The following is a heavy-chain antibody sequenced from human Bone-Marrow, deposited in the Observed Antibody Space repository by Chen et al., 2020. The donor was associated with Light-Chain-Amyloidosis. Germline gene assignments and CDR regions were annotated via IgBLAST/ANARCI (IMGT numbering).Heavy chain of an antibody. CDR3: TKDRQRWIQLWPRDYVDY. D-gene: IGHD5-18*01. Sequence: QVYLGESGGGVVQPGMSLRLSCTASEFTFSSYGMHWVRQAPGKGLEWVATISHDGSHKYDIDAVEGRFSISRDNSRSTVYLEMDSLRSDDTAIYYGTKDRQRWIQLWPRDYVDYWGRGALVTVSS. CDR1: EFTFSSYG. J-gene: IGHJ4*02. V-gene: IGHV3-30*18. CDR2: ISHDGSHK.